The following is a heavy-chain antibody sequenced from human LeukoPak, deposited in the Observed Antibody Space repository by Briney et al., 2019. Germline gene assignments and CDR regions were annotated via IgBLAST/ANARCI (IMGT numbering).Heavy chain of an antibody. J-gene: IGHJ4*02. CDR1: GGTFSSYA. D-gene: IGHD6-19*01. CDR2: IIPIFGTA. V-gene: IGHV1-69*13. CDR3: ARDLGSSGWEGYFDY. Sequence: SVKVSCKASGGTFSSYAISWVRQAPGQGLEWMGGIIPIFGTANYAQKFQGRVTITADESTSTAYMELSSLRSEDTAVYYCARDLGSSGWEGYFDYWGQGTPVTVSS.